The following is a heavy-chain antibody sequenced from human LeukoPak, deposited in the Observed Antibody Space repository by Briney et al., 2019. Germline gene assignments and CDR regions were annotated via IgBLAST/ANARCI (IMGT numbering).Heavy chain of an antibody. CDR2: IIPILGIA. D-gene: IGHD6-13*01. J-gene: IGHJ4*02. CDR3: ARDPLATDPDFDY. V-gene: IGHV1-69*04. Sequence: SVKVSCKPSGGTFISYTISWVRQAPGQGLEWMGRIIPILGIANYAQKFQGRVTLTADKSTSTAYMELSSPRSEDTAVYYCARDPLATDPDFDYWGQGTLVTVSS. CDR1: GGTFISYT.